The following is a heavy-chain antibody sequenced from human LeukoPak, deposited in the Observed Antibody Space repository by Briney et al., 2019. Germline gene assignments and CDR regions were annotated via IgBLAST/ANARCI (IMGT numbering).Heavy chain of an antibody. J-gene: IGHJ4*02. Sequence: GASVKVSCKASGYTFTGNYMHWVRQAPGQGLEWMGWINPNSGGTNYAQKFQGRVTMTRDTSISTAYKELSRLRSDDTAMYYCARSQRIAVAGYYFDYWGQGTLVTVSS. CDR3: ARSQRIAVAGYYFDY. V-gene: IGHV1-2*02. CDR1: GYTFTGNY. CDR2: INPNSGGT. D-gene: IGHD6-19*01.